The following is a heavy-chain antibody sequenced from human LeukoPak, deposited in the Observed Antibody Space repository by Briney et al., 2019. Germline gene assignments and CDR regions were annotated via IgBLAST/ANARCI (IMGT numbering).Heavy chain of an antibody. D-gene: IGHD6-6*01. CDR1: GFTFSSYA. J-gene: IGHJ4*02. V-gene: IGHV3-23*01. CDR3: VPASIAAIDY. Sequence: GGSLRLSCAASGFTFSSYAMSWVRQAPGKGLEWVSAISGSGGSTYYADSVKGRFTTSRDNSTNTLYLQMNSLRAEDTAVYYCVPASIAAIDYWGQGTLVTVSS. CDR2: ISGSGGST.